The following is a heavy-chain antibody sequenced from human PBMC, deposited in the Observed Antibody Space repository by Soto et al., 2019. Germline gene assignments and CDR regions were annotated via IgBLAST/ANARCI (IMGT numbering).Heavy chain of an antibody. V-gene: IGHV3-23*01. CDR1: GFTFSSYA. J-gene: IGHJ3*02. Sequence: EVQLLVSGGDLVQPGGSLRLSCAASGFTFSSYAMSWVRQAPGKGLEWVSAISGSGGSTYYADSVKGRFTISRDNSKNALYVQMNSLRAEETAVNYWAKDLGSVYCWGGAFDIWGQGTMVTVSS. D-gene: IGHD3-3*01. CDR2: ISGSGGST. CDR3: AKDLGSVYCWGGAFDI.